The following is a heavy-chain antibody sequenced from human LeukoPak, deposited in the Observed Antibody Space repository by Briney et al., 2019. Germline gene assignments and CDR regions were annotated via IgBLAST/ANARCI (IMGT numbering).Heavy chain of an antibody. J-gene: IGHJ5*02. V-gene: IGHV4-61*02. Sequence: SETLSLTCTVSGGSISSGSYCWSWSRQPAGKGLEWIGRIYTSGSTNYNPSLKSRVTISVDTSKNQFSLKLSSVTAADTAVYYCARVVVPAAPADWFDPWGQGTLVTVSS. D-gene: IGHD2-2*01. CDR2: IYTSGST. CDR1: GGSISSGSYC. CDR3: ARVVVPAAPADWFDP.